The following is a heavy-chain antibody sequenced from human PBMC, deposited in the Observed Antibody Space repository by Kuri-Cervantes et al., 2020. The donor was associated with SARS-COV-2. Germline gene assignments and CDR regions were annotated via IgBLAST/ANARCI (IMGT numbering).Heavy chain of an antibody. D-gene: IGHD4-11*01. CDR1: GFTFDDYS. V-gene: IGHV3-21*01. CDR2: ITSSSSYI. CDR3: AREGHDYSNLRTPYYYYYYMDV. Sequence: LTCAVSGFTFDDYSMDWVCRAPGRGLERGSSITSSSSYIYYADSVKGRFTISRDNAKNSLYLQMNSLRAEDTAVYYCAREGHDYSNLRTPYYYYYYMDVWGKGTTVTVSS. J-gene: IGHJ6*03.